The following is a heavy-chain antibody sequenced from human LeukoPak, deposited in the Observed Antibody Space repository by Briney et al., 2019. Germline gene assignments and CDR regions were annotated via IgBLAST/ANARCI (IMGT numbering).Heavy chain of an antibody. CDR3: ANFPPENYYYGMDV. J-gene: IGHJ6*02. Sequence: GGSLRLSCAASGFTFSSYAMSWVRQAPGKGLEWVSAISGSGGSTYYADSVKGRFTISRDNSKNTLCLQMDSLRAEDTAVYYCANFPPENYYYGMDVWGQGTTVTVSS. V-gene: IGHV3-23*01. CDR2: ISGSGGST. D-gene: IGHD2/OR15-2a*01. CDR1: GFTFSSYA.